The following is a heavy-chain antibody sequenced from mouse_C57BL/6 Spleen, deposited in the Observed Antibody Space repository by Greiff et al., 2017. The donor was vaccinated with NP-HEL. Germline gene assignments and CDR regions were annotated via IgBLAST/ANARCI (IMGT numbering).Heavy chain of an antibody. D-gene: IGHD1-1*01. Sequence: QVQLKQSGAELVKPGASVKISCKASGYAFSSYWMNWVKQRPGKGLERIGQIYPGDGDTNDNGKVKGKATLTADKSSSAAFMQLSSLTSEDSAVYFCAREGITTTEAMDYWGQGTSVTVSS. J-gene: IGHJ4*01. V-gene: IGHV1-80*01. CDR3: AREGITTTEAMDY. CDR1: GYAFSSYW. CDR2: IYPGDGDT.